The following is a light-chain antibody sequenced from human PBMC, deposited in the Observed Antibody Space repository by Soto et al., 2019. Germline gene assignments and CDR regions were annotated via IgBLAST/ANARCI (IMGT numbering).Light chain of an antibody. J-gene: IGLJ3*02. V-gene: IGLV1-40*01. CDR3: QSYDSSLSGWV. CDR2: GNS. Sequence: QSVLTQPPSVSGAPGQRVTISCTGSSSNIGAIYDVHWYQQLPGTAPKLLIYGNSNRPSGVPDRFSGSKSGTSASLALTGLRAEDEADYYCQSYDSSLSGWVFGGGTKLTVL. CDR1: SSNIGAIYD.